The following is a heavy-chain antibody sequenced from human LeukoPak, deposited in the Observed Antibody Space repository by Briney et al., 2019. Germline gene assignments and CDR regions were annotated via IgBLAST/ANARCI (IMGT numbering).Heavy chain of an antibody. CDR2: INPNSGGT. J-gene: IGHJ6*03. Sequence: ASVKVSCKGSGDAFTDYYIHWVRQAPGQGLEWMGWINPNSGGTNYAQKFQGRVTMTRDTSIITAYMELSRLRSDDTAVYYCARGCSSPDYYYYMDVWGKGTTVTVSS. CDR1: GDAFTDYY. V-gene: IGHV1-2*02. CDR3: ARGCSSPDYYYYMDV. D-gene: IGHD6-13*01.